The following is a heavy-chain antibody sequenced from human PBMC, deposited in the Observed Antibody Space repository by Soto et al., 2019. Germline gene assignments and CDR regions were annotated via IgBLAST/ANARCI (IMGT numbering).Heavy chain of an antibody. CDR1: GFTFSSYA. CDR3: ARGKVPAAIGWYYYYGMDV. D-gene: IGHD2-2*02. V-gene: IGHV3-30-3*01. J-gene: IGHJ6*02. Sequence: GGSLRLSCAASGFTFSSYAMHWGRQAPGKGLEWVAVISYDGSNKYYADSVKGRFTISRDNSKNTLYLQMNSLRAEDTAVYYCARGKVPAAIGWYYYYGMDVWGQGTTVTVSS. CDR2: ISYDGSNK.